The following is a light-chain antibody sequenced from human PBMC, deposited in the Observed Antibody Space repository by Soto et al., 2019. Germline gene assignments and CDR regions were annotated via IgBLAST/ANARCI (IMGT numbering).Light chain of an antibody. Sequence: DIQMTQSPSSLSASVGDRVTITCRASQTISTYLNWYQQNPGKAPKLLIYAASNLQNGVPSRFSGSGSGTDFTHTISSMQPEDFASDYCQKSCSMPYTFGQGTKLEIK. CDR2: AAS. CDR1: QTISTY. V-gene: IGKV1-39*01. J-gene: IGKJ2*01. CDR3: QKSCSMPYT.